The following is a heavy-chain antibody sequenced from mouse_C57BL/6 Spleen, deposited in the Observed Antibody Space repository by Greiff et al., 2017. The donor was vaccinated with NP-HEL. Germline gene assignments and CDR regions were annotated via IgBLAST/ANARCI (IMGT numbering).Heavy chain of an antibody. CDR1: GFTFSSYA. Sequence: VQLKESGGGLVKPGGSLKLSCAASGFTFSSYAMSWVRQTPEKRLEWVATISDGGSYTYYPDNVKGRFTISRDNAKNNLYLQMSHLKSEDTAMYYCASMSEYFDVWGTGTTVTVSS. V-gene: IGHV5-4*01. CDR3: ASMSEYFDV. J-gene: IGHJ1*03. CDR2: ISDGGSYT.